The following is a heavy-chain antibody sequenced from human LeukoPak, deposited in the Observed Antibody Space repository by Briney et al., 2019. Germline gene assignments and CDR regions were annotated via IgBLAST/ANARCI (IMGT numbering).Heavy chain of an antibody. CDR3: ARNRGWYATDV. Sequence: SETLSLTCTVSGGSISSYYWSWIRQPPGKGLERIGDIYDSGSTNYNPSLKSRVTMSLDNSKNQFSLDLTSVTAADTAVYYCARNRGWYATDVWGQGAAVTVSS. CDR1: GGSISSYY. CDR2: IYDSGST. D-gene: IGHD6-19*01. J-gene: IGHJ6*02. V-gene: IGHV4-59*01.